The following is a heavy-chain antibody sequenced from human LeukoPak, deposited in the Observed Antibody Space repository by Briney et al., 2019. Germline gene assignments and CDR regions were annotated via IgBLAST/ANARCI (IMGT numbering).Heavy chain of an antibody. Sequence: ESGPTLVNPTQTLTLTCTFSGFSLTTNGVGVGWIRQPPGKALEWLANIYWDDDERYSPSLRTRLTITKDTSKNQVVLTMTNMDPADTATYYCAKRLSSGWSLFDYWGQGILVTVSS. J-gene: IGHJ4*02. CDR1: GFSLTTNGVG. D-gene: IGHD6-19*01. CDR3: AKRLSSGWSLFDY. CDR2: IYWDDDE. V-gene: IGHV2-5*02.